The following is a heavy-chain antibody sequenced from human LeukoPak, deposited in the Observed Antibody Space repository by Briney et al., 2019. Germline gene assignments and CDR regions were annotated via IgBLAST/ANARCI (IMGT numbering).Heavy chain of an antibody. CDR3: ARAPYYYDSSGYYYYYYGMDV. J-gene: IGHJ6*02. D-gene: IGHD3-22*01. Sequence: SETLSLTCAVSGYSISSSNWWGWIRQPPGKGLEWIGYIYYSGSTYYNPSLKSRVTMSVDTSKNQFSLKLSSVTAVDTAVYYCARAPYYYDSSGYYYYYYGMDVWGQGTTVTVSS. CDR1: GYSISSSNW. V-gene: IGHV4-28*03. CDR2: IYYSGST.